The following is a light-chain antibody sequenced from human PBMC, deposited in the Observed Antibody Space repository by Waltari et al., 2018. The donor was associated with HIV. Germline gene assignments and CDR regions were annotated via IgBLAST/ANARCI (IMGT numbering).Light chain of an antibody. CDR2: DAS. Sequence: EIVLTQSPATLSLSPGERATLSCRASQSLSAFLAWYQQKPGQAPRLLIYDASNRATGIPARFSGRESGTDFTLTISSLEPEDFGVYYCQQRSSWPLITFGQGTRLEIK. CDR1: QSLSAF. V-gene: IGKV3-11*01. J-gene: IGKJ5*01. CDR3: QQRSSWPLIT.